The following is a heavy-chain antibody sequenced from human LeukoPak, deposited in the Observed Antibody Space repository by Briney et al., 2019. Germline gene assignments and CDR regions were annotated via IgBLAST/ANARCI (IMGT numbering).Heavy chain of an antibody. D-gene: IGHD6-13*01. CDR3: ARQSIPTPGLLDS. CDR1: GGSISTYY. Sequence: SETLSLTCTVSGGSISTYYWSWIRQPPGKGLEWIGYISYSGSSNCNPSLKSRVTISIDTSKKQFSLQVTSVTAADTAVYYCARQSIPTPGLLDSWGQGTLVTVSS. V-gene: IGHV4-59*08. CDR2: ISYSGSS. J-gene: IGHJ4*02.